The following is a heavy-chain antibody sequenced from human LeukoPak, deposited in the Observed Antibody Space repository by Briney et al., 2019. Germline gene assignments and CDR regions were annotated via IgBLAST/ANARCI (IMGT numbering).Heavy chain of an antibody. CDR3: ARDPTRVVPAANIDY. CDR2: ISYDGSNK. CDR1: GFTFSSYA. Sequence: GGSLRLSCAASGFTFSSYAMHWVRQAPGKGLEWVAVISYDGSNKYYADSVKGRFTISRDNSKNTLYLQMNSLRAEDTAVYYCARDPTRVVPAANIDYWGQGTLVTVSS. D-gene: IGHD2-2*01. J-gene: IGHJ4*02. V-gene: IGHV3-30-3*01.